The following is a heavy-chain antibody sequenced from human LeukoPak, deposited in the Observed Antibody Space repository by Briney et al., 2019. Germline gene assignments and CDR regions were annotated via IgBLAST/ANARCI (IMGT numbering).Heavy chain of an antibody. V-gene: IGHV4-59*01. CDR3: ARVGEGNFDY. CDR2: IYYSGNT. Sequence: TPSETLSLTCTVSGGAISTYYWSWIRQPPGKGLEWIGYIYYSGNTNYNPSLKSRVTISVDTSTNQFSLKLTSVTAADTAVYYCARVGEGNFDYWGQGTLVTVSS. CDR1: GGAISTYY. J-gene: IGHJ4*02. D-gene: IGHD3-10*01.